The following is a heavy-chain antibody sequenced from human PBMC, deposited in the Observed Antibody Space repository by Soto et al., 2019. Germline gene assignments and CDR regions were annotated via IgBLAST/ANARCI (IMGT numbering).Heavy chain of an antibody. J-gene: IGHJ4*02. Sequence: EVQLLESGGGLVQPGGSLRLSCAASGFTFSSYAMSWVRQAPGKGLEWVSAISGSGGSTYYADSVKGRFTISRDNSKNTLYLQMNSLIAENTAVYYCAKERTYYDSLTGWGYWGQGTVVTVSS. CDR2: ISGSGGST. CDR1: GFTFSSYA. V-gene: IGHV3-23*01. D-gene: IGHD3-9*01. CDR3: AKERTYYDSLTGWGY.